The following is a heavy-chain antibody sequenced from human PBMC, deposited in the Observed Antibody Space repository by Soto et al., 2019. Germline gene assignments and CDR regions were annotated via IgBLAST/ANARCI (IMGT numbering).Heavy chain of an antibody. D-gene: IGHD5-12*01. CDR1: GNTFTNYW. CDR3: ARQKSGYDNYYYYYMDV. CDR2: IYPGDSDT. J-gene: IGHJ6*03. V-gene: IGHV5-51*01. Sequence: GESLKLSCKGSGNTFTNYWIAWVRQMPGKGLEWMGIIYPGDSDTRYSPSFQGQVTISADKSITTAYLQWSSLKASDTAMYYCARQKSGYDNYYYYYMDVWGRGITVTVSS.